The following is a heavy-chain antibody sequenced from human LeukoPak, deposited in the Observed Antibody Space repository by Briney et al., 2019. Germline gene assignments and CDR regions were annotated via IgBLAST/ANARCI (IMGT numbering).Heavy chain of an antibody. V-gene: IGHV3-48*04. D-gene: IGHD3-22*01. CDR3: ARDMGYYYDSSGYYGVDY. CDR1: GFTFSSYS. Sequence: GGSLRLSCAASGFTFSSYSMNWVRQAPGKGLEWVSYISSSSSTIYYADSVKGRFTISRDNAKNSLYLQMNSLRAEDTAVYYCARDMGYYYDSSGYYGVDYWGQGTLVTVSS. J-gene: IGHJ4*02. CDR2: ISSSSSTI.